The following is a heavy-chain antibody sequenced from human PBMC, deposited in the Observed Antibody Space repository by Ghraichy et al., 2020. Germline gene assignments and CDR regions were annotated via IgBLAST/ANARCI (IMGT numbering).Heavy chain of an antibody. Sequence: GESLNISCVASGFTFSDYSMNWVRQAPGKGLEWVSYIRSSSSTIYYADSVKGRFTISRDNDKNSLYLQMNSLRDEDTAVYYCARDRGSLGYWGQGTLVTVSS. CDR3: ARDRGSLGY. CDR1: GFTFSDYS. D-gene: IGHD1-26*01. CDR2: IRSSSSTI. J-gene: IGHJ4*02. V-gene: IGHV3-48*02.